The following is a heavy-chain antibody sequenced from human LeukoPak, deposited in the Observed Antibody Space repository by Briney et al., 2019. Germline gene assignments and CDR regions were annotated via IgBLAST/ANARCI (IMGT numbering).Heavy chain of an antibody. CDR2: INWNGRAI. V-gene: IGHV3-20*04. CDR1: GFNFDDYG. CDR3: ARDGRRYYGSGSYFLDWIDP. D-gene: IGHD3-10*01. Sequence: GGSLRLSRAVSGFNFDDYGMSWVRQAPGKGLEWVSGINWNGRAIGYADSVKGRFTISRDNAKSSLYLEMSTLRAEDTALYYCARDGRRYYGSGSYFLDWIDPWGQGTLVIVSS. J-gene: IGHJ5*02.